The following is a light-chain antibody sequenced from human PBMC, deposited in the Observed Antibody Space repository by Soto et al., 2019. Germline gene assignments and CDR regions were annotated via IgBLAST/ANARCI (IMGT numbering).Light chain of an antibody. J-gene: IGKJ2*01. CDR2: AAS. CDR3: QQYNSYPYT. CDR1: QGISSY. Sequence: DIQLTQSPSFLSASVGDRVTITCRASQGISSYLAWYQQKPGKAPELLIYAASTLQSGVPSRFSGSGSGTDFTLTISSLQPDDFATYYCQQYNSYPYTFGQGTKLEIK. V-gene: IGKV1-9*01.